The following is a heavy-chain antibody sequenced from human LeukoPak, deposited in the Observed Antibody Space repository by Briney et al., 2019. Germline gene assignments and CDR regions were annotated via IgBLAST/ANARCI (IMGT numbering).Heavy chain of an antibody. CDR3: ARDLLLSSVFDP. V-gene: IGHV4-39*07. J-gene: IGHJ5*02. CDR2: IFYSGST. CDR1: SGSISTSNYY. D-gene: IGHD3-10*01. Sequence: SETLSLTCTVSSGSISTSNYYWGWVRQPPGKALEWIGNIFYSGSTYYSPSLKSRVTISVDTSKNQFSLKLSPVTAADTAVYYCARDLLLSSVFDPWGQGTLVTVSS.